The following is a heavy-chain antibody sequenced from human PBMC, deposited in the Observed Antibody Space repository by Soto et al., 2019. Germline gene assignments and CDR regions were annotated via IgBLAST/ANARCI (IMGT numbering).Heavy chain of an antibody. CDR1: GFTFSSYS. J-gene: IGHJ6*02. CDR3: ARDRYDFWSGYYISPLAYYYYGMDV. D-gene: IGHD3-3*01. CDR2: ISSSSSYI. Sequence: EVQLVESGGGLVKPGGSLRLSCAASGFTFSSYSMNWVRQAPGKGLEWVSSISSSSSYIYYADSVKGRFTISRDNAKNSPYLQMNSLRAEDTAVYYCARDRYDFWSGYYISPLAYYYYGMDVWGQGTTVTVSS. V-gene: IGHV3-21*01.